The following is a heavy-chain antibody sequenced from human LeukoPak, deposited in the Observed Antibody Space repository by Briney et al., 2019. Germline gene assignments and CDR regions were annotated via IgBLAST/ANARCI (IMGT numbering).Heavy chain of an antibody. D-gene: IGHD3-16*02. J-gene: IGHJ4*02. CDR3: ANSAGGDYVWGSYRYNPYYFDY. Sequence: PSETLSLTCTVSGGSISSGSYYWSWIRQPPGKGLEWIGYIYYSGSTNYNPSLKSRVTISVDTSKNQFSLKLSSVTAADTAVYYCANSAGGDYVWGSYRYNPYYFDYWGQGTLVTVSS. V-gene: IGHV4-61*01. CDR2: IYYSGST. CDR1: GGSISSGSYY.